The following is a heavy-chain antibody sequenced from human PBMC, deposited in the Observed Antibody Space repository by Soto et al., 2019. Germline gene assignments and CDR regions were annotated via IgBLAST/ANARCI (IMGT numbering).Heavy chain of an antibody. CDR3: AREGSYSAYNFAHGIQLWSFEF. CDR2: IFSSGST. CDR1: GGSINTFY. D-gene: IGHD5-12*01. V-gene: IGHV4-4*07. J-gene: IGHJ4*02. Sequence: SETLSLTCTVSGGSINTFYWSCVRQPAGRGLEWIGRIFSSGSTSFNPSLERRVAMSVDTSKNHFSLNLSSVTAADMAVYYCAREGSYSAYNFAHGIQLWSFEFWGQGAMVTVSS.